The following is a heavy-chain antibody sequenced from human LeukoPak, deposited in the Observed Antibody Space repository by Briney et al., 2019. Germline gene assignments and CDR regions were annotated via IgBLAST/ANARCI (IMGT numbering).Heavy chain of an antibody. V-gene: IGHV3-23*01. J-gene: IGHJ4*02. CDR3: AKLDSGYDSLPYFDY. Sequence: GGSLRLSCAASGFTFSSYAMSWVRQAPGKGLEWVSAISGSGGSTYYADSVKGRFTISRDNSKNTLYLQMNSLRAEDTAVYYCAKLDSGYDSLPYFDYWGQGTLVTVSS. CDR1: GFTFSSYA. CDR2: ISGSGGST. D-gene: IGHD5-12*01.